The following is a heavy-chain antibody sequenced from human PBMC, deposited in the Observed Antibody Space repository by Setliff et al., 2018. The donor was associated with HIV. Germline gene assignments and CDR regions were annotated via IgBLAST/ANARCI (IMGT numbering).Heavy chain of an antibody. CDR1: VDSVSSNSAA. J-gene: IGHJ6*03. CDR3: ARDPGYYYMDV. V-gene: IGHV6-1*01. CDR2: TYYRSKWYT. Sequence: SQTLSLTYAISVDSVSSNSAAWNWSRQSPSRGLEWLGRTYYRSKWYTDYAVPVKSRITINPDTSKNQFSLQLNSVTPEETAVYYCARDPGYYYMDVWGKGTTVTVSS.